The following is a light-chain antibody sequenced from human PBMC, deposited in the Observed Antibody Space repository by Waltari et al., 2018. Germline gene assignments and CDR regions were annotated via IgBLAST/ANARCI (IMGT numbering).Light chain of an antibody. Sequence: QSALTQPPSASGSPGQSVTISCTGTSSDVGGYNSVSWYQQHPGKAPKLMIYEVTKRPSGFPDRFSGSKSGNTASLTVSGLQAEDEAGYYCSSYAGSNKYVLFGGGTKLTVL. V-gene: IGLV2-8*01. CDR3: SSYAGSNKYVL. J-gene: IGLJ2*01. CDR2: EVT. CDR1: SSDVGGYNS.